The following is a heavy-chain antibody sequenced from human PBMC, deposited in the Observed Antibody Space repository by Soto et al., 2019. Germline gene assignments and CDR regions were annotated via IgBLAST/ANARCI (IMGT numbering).Heavy chain of an antibody. CDR3: SRGSTYYGFLT. D-gene: IGHD3-10*01. Sequence: QVQLQESGPGLVKPSQTLSLTCTVSGDSIGRGDYYWTWIRQPPGKGLEWIGYIYYIGTTFYNPSLESRVNISIDTSTNHFSLRLTSVTAADTSVYYGSRGSTYYGFLTWGQGTLVTVSS. V-gene: IGHV4-30-4*01. CDR2: IYYIGTT. J-gene: IGHJ5*02. CDR1: GDSIGRGDYY.